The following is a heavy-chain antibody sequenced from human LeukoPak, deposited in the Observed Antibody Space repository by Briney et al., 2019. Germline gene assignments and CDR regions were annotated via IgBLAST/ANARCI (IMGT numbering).Heavy chain of an antibody. CDR3: ARADCSGSTCYLRRSWFDP. CDR2: ISTSSRYI. V-gene: IGHV3-21*01. J-gene: IGHJ5*02. CDR1: GFTFSTSA. D-gene: IGHD2-2*01. Sequence: GGSLRLSCAASGFTFSTSAMNWVRQALGKGLEWVSSISTSSRYIYYRDSVKGRFTISRDDAKNSLYLQMNSLRVEDTAVYYCARADCSGSTCYLRRSWFDPWGQGTLVTVSS.